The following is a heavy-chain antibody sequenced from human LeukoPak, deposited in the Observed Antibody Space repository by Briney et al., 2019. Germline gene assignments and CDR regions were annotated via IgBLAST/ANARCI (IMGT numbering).Heavy chain of an antibody. D-gene: IGHD6-19*01. CDR3: AKVYSSGWRDAFDI. Sequence: GGSLRLSCAAFGFTFSSYWMSWVRQAPGKGLEWVANIKQDGSEKYYVDSVKGRFTISRDNSKNTLYLQMNSLRAEDTAVYYCAKVYSSGWRDAFDIWGQGTMVTVSS. CDR2: IKQDGSEK. J-gene: IGHJ3*02. V-gene: IGHV3-7*03. CDR1: GFTFSSYW.